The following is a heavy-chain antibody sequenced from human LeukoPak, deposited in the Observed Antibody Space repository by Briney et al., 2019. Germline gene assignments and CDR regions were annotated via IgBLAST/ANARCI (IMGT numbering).Heavy chain of an antibody. J-gene: IGHJ4*02. V-gene: IGHV3-43*02. CDR3: ATEIVGASGGFDY. Sequence: PGGSLRLSCVASGFTFDDYAMHWVRQALGKGLEWVSLISGDGGSTYYADSEKGRFTISRDNSKNSLYLQMNSLRTEDTALYYCATEIVGASGGFDYWGQGTLVTVSS. CDR1: GFTFDDYA. CDR2: ISGDGGST. D-gene: IGHD1-26*01.